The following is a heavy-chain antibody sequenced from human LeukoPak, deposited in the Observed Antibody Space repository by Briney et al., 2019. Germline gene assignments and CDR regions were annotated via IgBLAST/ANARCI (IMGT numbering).Heavy chain of an antibody. J-gene: IGHJ4*02. CDR2: ISSSSSYI. CDR1: GFTVSSNY. CDR3: AGYSSSSLGVFDY. D-gene: IGHD6-6*01. V-gene: IGHV3-21*01. Sequence: GGSLRLSCAASGFTVSSNYMSWVRQAPGKGLEWVSSISSSSSYIYYADSVKGRFTISRDNAKNSLYLQMNSLRAEDTAVYYCAGYSSSSLGVFDYWGQGTLVTVSS.